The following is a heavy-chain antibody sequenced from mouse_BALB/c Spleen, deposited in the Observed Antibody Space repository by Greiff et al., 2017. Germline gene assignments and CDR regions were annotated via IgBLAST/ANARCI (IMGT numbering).Heavy chain of an antibody. CDR2: IWGGGST. CDR3: ARKEAVYYYGSQGAMDY. J-gene: IGHJ4*01. Sequence: QVQLKESGPGLVAPSQSLSITCTVSGFSLSRYIVHWVRQPPGKGLEWLGMIWGGGSTDYNSALKSRLSISKDNSTSQVFLKMNSLQTDDTAMYYCARKEAVYYYGSQGAMDYWGQGTSVTVSS. CDR1: GFSLSRYI. D-gene: IGHD1-1*01. V-gene: IGHV2-6-4*01.